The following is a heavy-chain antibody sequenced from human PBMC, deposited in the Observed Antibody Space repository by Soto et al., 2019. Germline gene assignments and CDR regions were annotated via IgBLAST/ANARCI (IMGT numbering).Heavy chain of an antibody. CDR2: IYYSGST. CDR3: AREGKRYGDYGGIDY. V-gene: IGHV4-30-4*01. D-gene: IGHD4-17*01. CDR1: GGSISNGDYY. Sequence: QVQLQESGPGLVKPSQTLSLTCTVSGGSISNGDYYWSWIRQPPGKGLEWIGYIYYSGSTYYNPSLKSRVTISVDTSKNQFSLKLSSVTAADTAVYYCAREGKRYGDYGGIDYWGQGTLVTVSS. J-gene: IGHJ4*02.